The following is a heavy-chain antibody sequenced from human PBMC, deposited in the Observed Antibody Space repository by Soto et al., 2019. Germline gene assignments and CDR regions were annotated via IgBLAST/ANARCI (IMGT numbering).Heavy chain of an antibody. CDR1: GGSIGSDHYY. CDR3: ASHLIVVVVSVSPCDFDS. Sequence: QLQRQQSGPGLVKPSETLSLTCTVSGGSIGSDHYYWGWIRQSPGKGLEWIASIYYSGDTYFNPSLRCRVSISVDTSKNQFSLHVNSMTAADTAIYFCASHLIVVVVSVSPCDFDSGAQGTLVTVSS. CDR2: IYYSGDT. V-gene: IGHV4-39*01. D-gene: IGHD2-15*01. J-gene: IGHJ4*02.